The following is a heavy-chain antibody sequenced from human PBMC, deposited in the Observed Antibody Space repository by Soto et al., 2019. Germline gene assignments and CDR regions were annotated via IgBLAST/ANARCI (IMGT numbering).Heavy chain of an antibody. V-gene: IGHV5-10-1*01. D-gene: IGHD2-8*01. CDR2: IDPSDSCT. CDR1: GYSFTSYW. Sequence: PGESLKISCKGSGYSFTSYWISWVRQMPGKGLEWMGRIDPSDSCTNYSPSFQGHVTISADKSISTAYLQWSSLKASDTAMYYCARIMDYYYGMDVWGQGTTVTVSS. J-gene: IGHJ6*02. CDR3: ARIMDYYYGMDV.